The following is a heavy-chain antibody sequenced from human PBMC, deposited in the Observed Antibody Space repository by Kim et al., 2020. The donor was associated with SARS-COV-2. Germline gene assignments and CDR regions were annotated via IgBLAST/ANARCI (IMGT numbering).Heavy chain of an antibody. D-gene: IGHD2-21*02. CDR1: GFTFSSYA. Sequence: GGSLRLSCAASGFTFSSYAMNWVRLAPGKGLEWVSAISATGGTTSYADSVQGRFTISRDDSKTTLYLQMNSLRAEDTAVYYCAKLRAPTTVVTSGFDYWG. CDR3: AKLRAPTTVVTSGFDY. J-gene: IGHJ4*01. CDR2: ISATGGTT. V-gene: IGHV3-23*01.